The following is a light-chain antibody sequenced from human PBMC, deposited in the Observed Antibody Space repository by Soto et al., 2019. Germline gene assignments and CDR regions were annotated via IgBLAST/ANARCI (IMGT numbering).Light chain of an antibody. J-gene: IGKJ2*01. V-gene: IGKV1-39*01. Sequence: DIQMTQSPCSLSASVGDRVTITCRASQTISTYLNWYQQIPGKAPKLLIYGASNLQNGVPSRFSGSGSGTDFTLTISSLQPEDFATYYCQKSSSIPYTFGQGTKLEIK. CDR1: QTISTY. CDR3: QKSSSIPYT. CDR2: GAS.